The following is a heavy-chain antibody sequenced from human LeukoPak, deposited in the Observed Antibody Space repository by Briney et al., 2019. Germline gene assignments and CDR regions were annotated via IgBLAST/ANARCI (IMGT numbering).Heavy chain of an antibody. J-gene: IGHJ4*02. CDR2: ISYDGSNK. Sequence: PGRSLRLSCAASGFTFSSYGMHWVRQAPGKGLEWVAVISYDGSNKYYADSVKGRFTISRDNSKNTLYLQMNSLRAEDMALYYCAKSGPDTYDILTYELDYWGQGTLVTVSS. CDR1: GFTFSSYG. D-gene: IGHD3-9*01. CDR3: AKSGPDTYDILTYELDY. V-gene: IGHV3-30*18.